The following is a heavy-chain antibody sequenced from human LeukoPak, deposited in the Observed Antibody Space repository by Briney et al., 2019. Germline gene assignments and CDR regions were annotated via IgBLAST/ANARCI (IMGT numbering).Heavy chain of an antibody. J-gene: IGHJ4*02. Sequence: PGGSLRLSCAASGFTFSSYWMSWVRQAPGKGLEWVANIKQDGSEKYYVDSVKGRFTISRDSAKNSLYLQMNSLRAEDTAVYYCARTWELRYFDYWGQGTLVTVSS. CDR1: GFTFSSYW. CDR3: ARTWELRYFDY. V-gene: IGHV3-7*01. CDR2: IKQDGSEK. D-gene: IGHD1-26*01.